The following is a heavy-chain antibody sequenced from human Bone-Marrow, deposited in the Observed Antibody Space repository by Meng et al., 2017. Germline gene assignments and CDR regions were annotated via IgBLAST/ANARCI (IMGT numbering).Heavy chain of an antibody. V-gene: IGHV4-31*03. CDR2: IYYSGST. J-gene: IGHJ4*02. Sequence: QLQLQEAGPGLVKPSQTLSLTCTVSGDSISSGGYYWTWIRQRPGRGLEWIGYIYYSGSTYYNPSLKSRLTISVDTSNNRFSLDLISVTAADTAMYYCARDLDGYGHFDYWGQGALVTVSS. CDR3: ARDLDGYGHFDY. D-gene: IGHD5-24*01. CDR1: GDSISSGGYY.